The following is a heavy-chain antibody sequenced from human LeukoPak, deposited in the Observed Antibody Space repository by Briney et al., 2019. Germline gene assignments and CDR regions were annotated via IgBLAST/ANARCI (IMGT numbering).Heavy chain of an antibody. V-gene: IGHV4-4*07. Sequence: SETLSLTCTVSGGSISSYSWSWIRQPAGKGLEWIGRMFTSGTSNHNPSLKSRGTVSGDTSKNQFSLKLSSVTAADTAVYYCARDGLYYYDLWGQGTLVTVSS. J-gene: IGHJ4*02. CDR1: GGSISSYS. CDR2: MFTSGTS. CDR3: ARDGLYYYDL.